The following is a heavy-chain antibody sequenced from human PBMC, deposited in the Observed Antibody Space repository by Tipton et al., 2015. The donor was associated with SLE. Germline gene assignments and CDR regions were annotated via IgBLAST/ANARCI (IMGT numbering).Heavy chain of an antibody. D-gene: IGHD6-13*01. CDR2: IYSSGST. CDR3: ARDFRAAGNWFDP. Sequence: TLSLTCTVSGGSISTTTYFWNWIRQPAGKGLEWIGRIYSSGSTNYNPSLKSRVTMSVDTSKNQFSLKLNSVTAADTAVYYCARDFRAAGNWFDPWGQGTLVTVSS. V-gene: IGHV4-61*02. J-gene: IGHJ5*02. CDR1: GGSISTTTYF.